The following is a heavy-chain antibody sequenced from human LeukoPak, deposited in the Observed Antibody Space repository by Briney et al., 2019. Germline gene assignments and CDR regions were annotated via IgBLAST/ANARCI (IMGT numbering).Heavy chain of an antibody. V-gene: IGHV3-48*01. J-gene: IGHJ4*02. D-gene: IGHD3-10*01. Sequence: GGSLRLSCAASGFTFSSYSMNWVRQAPGKGLEWVSYISSSSSTIYYADSVKGRFTISRDNAKNSLYLQMNSLRAEDTAVYYCARGLRDYYGSGSLLDYWGQGTLVTVSS. CDR1: GFTFSSYS. CDR2: ISSSSSTI. CDR3: ARGLRDYYGSGSLLDY.